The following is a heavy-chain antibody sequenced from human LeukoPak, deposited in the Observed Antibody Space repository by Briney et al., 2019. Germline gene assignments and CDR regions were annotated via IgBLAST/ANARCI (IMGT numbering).Heavy chain of an antibody. V-gene: IGHV3-30*14. Sequence: GGSLRLSCAASGFTFSSFAIHWVRQAPGKGLEWVAVVSTDGSNQYYAGSVKGRFTISRDNSKNTLYLQMNSLRAEDTAVYYCASMSHYYYYDSSGYYGEYFDYWGQGTLVTVSS. J-gene: IGHJ4*02. CDR3: ASMSHYYYYDSSGYYGEYFDY. D-gene: IGHD3-22*01. CDR1: GFTFSSFA. CDR2: VSTDGSNQ.